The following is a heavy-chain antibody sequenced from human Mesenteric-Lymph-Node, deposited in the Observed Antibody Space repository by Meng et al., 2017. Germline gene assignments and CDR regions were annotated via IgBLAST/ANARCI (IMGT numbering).Heavy chain of an antibody. CDR2: ISSSSSYI. V-gene: IGHV3-21*01. Sequence: GGSLRLSCAASGFTFSSYSMNWVRQAPGKGLEWVSSISSSSSYIYYADSVKGRFTISRDNAKNSLYLQMNSLRAEDTAVYYCARGNNYDFWSGYYRNWGQGTLVTVSS. D-gene: IGHD3-3*01. CDR3: ARGNNYDFWSGYYRN. J-gene: IGHJ4*02. CDR1: GFTFSSYS.